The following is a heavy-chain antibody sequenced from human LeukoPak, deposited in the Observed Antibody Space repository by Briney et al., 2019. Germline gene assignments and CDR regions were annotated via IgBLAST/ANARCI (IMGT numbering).Heavy chain of an antibody. V-gene: IGHV1-46*01. CDR2: INPSGGST. J-gene: IGHJ4*02. CDR3: ARDPFYYDSSGYSFD. D-gene: IGHD3-22*01. CDR1: GYTFTSYY. Sequence: ASVKVSCKASGYTFTSYYMHWVRQAPGQGLERMGIINPSGGSTSYAQKFQGRVTMTRDTSTSTVYMELSSLRSEDTAVYYCARDPFYYDSSGYSFDWGQGTLVTVSS.